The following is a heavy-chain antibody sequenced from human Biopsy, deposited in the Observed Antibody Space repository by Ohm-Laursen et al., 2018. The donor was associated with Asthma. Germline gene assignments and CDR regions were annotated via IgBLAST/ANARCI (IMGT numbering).Heavy chain of an antibody. CDR2: FFYSGST. CDR3: ARAQSYGDIYYGLDV. Sequence: TLSLTCSVFGGSVYSYDHHWSWIRQPPGKGLEWIGFFFYSGSTFYNPSLRSRITISVDTSKRQFSLSLRSVTVADTAVYFGARAQSYGDIYYGLDVWGQGTTVTVSS. D-gene: IGHD2-21*02. CDR1: GGSVYSYDHH. V-gene: IGHV4-30-4*01. J-gene: IGHJ6*02.